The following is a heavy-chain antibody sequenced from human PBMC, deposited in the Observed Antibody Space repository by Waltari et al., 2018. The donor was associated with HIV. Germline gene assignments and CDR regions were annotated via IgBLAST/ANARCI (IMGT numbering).Heavy chain of an antibody. D-gene: IGHD6-13*01. CDR3: ARDGDSSSHYEVYFFDY. V-gene: IGHV3-48*03. J-gene: IGHJ4*02. CDR2: ISGNGDTR. Sequence: EVQLVDSGGGLVQPGGSLRLPCAASGFTFSSYEMNWVRQAPGKGLEWVSYISGNGDTRYYADSVKGRFTISRDNAKNSVHLQMSSLRAEDTAVYYCARDGDSSSHYEVYFFDYWGQGTPVTVSS. CDR1: GFTFSSYE.